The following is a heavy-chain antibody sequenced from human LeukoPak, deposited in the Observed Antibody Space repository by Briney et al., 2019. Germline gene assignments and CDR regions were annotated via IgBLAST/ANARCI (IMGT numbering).Heavy chain of an antibody. Sequence: SETLSLTCTVSGGSISSYYWSWIRQPPGKGLEWIGYIYYSGSTNYNPSLKSRVTISVDTSKNQFSLKLSSVTAADTAVYYCARGHYYYDSSGYYYSRNYYYYGMDVWGRGTTGTVSS. CDR1: GGSISSYY. D-gene: IGHD3-22*01. J-gene: IGHJ6*02. V-gene: IGHV4-59*01. CDR3: ARGHYYYDSSGYYYSRNYYYYGMDV. CDR2: IYYSGST.